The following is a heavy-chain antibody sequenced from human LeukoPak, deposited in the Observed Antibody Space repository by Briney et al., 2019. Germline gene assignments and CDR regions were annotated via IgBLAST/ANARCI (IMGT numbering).Heavy chain of an antibody. J-gene: IGHJ2*01. CDR3: ARVRGYCSSTSCYRYWYFDL. CDR1: GGSISSGGYS. V-gene: IGHV4-30-2*01. CDR2: IYHSGST. D-gene: IGHD2-2*01. Sequence: PSQTLSLTCAVSGGSISSGGYSWSRIRQPPGKGLEWIGYIYHSGSTYYNPSLKSRVTISVDRSKNQFSLKLSSVTAADTAVYYCARVRGYCSSTSCYRYWYFDLWGRGTLVTVSS.